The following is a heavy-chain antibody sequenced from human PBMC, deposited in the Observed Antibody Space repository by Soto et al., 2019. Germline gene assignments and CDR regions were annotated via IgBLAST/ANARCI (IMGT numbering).Heavy chain of an antibody. D-gene: IGHD6-13*01. J-gene: IGHJ6*02. CDR1: GYTFTSYD. CDR3: ARGIEAGMDV. Sequence: QVQLVQSGAEVKKPGASVKVSCKASGYTFTSYDVNWVRQATGQGLEWMGWMSPNNGNTGYAQNFQGRVTMTRDTSIGTAYMQLSSLTSEDTAVYYCARGIEAGMDVWGQGPTVTVSS. V-gene: IGHV1-8*01. CDR2: MSPNNGNT.